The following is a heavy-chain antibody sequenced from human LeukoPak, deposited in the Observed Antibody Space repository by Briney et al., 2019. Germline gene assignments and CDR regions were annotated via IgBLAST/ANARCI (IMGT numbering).Heavy chain of an antibody. CDR3: AKGNDYGDYVATDV. Sequence: GGSLRLSCAASGFTFSSYAMSWVRQAPGKGLEWVSTISGSGGSTYCADSVKGRFTISRDNSKNTLYLQMNSLRAEDTAVYYCAKGNDYGDYVATDVWGQGTTVTVSS. CDR2: ISGSGGST. CDR1: GFTFSSYA. V-gene: IGHV3-23*01. J-gene: IGHJ6*02. D-gene: IGHD4-17*01.